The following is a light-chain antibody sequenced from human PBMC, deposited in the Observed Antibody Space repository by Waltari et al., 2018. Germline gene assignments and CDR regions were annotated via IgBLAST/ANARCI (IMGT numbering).Light chain of an antibody. V-gene: IGLV3-21*03. Sequence: SYVLTQPPSVSVAPGKTARITCGGNNIGSKSVHWYQQKPGQAPVLVVYDDSARPSGGPGRFSGSNSGNTATLTISRVEAGDEADYYCQVWDSSSDHPVVFGGGTKLTVL. J-gene: IGLJ2*01. CDR1: NIGSKS. CDR2: DDS. CDR3: QVWDSSSDHPVV.